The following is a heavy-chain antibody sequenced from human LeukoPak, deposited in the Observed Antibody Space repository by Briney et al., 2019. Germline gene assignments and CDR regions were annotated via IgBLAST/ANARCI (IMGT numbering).Heavy chain of an antibody. CDR2: IWYDGSNK. CDR3: AKDKYRMLEQLGWFDP. V-gene: IGHV3-33*06. D-gene: IGHD6-13*01. J-gene: IGHJ5*02. Sequence: GRSLRLSCAASGFTFSSYGMHWVRQAPGKGLEWVAVIWYDGSNKYYADSVKGRFTISRDNSKNTLYLQMNSLRAEDTAVYYCAKDKYRMLEQLGWFDPWGQGTLVTVSS. CDR1: GFTFSSYG.